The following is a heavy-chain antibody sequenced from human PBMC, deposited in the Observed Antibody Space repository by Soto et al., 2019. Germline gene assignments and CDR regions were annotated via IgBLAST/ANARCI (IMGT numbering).Heavy chain of an antibody. Sequence: GGSLRLSCAASGFTFRSYVMDWVRQAPGRGLKWVALIWYDGSDKYHGDCMKGRFTISRDNFKNTLYLQMNSLRDEDTAVYYCARENHGAFDIWGQGTVVTVSS. V-gene: IGHV3-33*01. CDR2: IWYDGSDK. CDR1: GFTFRSYV. J-gene: IGHJ3*02. CDR3: ARENHGAFDI.